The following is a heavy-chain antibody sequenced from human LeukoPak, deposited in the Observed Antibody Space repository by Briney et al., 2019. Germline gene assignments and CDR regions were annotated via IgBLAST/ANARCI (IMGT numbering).Heavy chain of an antibody. CDR3: ARDRGYSTFDM. V-gene: IGHV3-7*05. D-gene: IGHD5-18*01. Sequence: PGGSLRLSYVASGFTFRSYWMAWVRQAPGKALEWVANTNQDGSEKNYVDSVKGRLTISRDNAKNSLCLQMNSLRAEDTAVYYCARDRGYSTFDMWGQGTMVTVSS. CDR2: TNQDGSEK. CDR1: GFTFRSYW. J-gene: IGHJ3*02.